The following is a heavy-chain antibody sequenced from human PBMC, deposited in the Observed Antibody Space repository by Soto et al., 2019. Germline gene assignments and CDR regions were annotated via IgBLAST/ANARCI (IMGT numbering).Heavy chain of an antibody. Sequence: ASVKVSFKASGYTFTRYYMHWVRQAPGQGLEWMGIINPSGGSTSYAQKFQGRVTMTRDTSTSTVYMELSSLRSEDTAVYYCARVGTAGSRTYYFAYWGQGTLVTVSS. J-gene: IGHJ4*02. CDR1: GYTFTRYY. CDR3: ARVGTAGSRTYYFAY. CDR2: INPSGGST. D-gene: IGHD1-7*01. V-gene: IGHV1-46*01.